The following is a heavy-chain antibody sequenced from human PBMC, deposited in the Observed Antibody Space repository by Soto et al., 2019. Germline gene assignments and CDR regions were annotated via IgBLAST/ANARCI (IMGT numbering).Heavy chain of an antibody. CDR1: GYTFTGYY. CDR2: INPNSGGT. J-gene: IGHJ6*02. D-gene: IGHD2-15*01. Sequence: ASVKVSCKASGYTFTGYYMHWVRQAPGQGLEWMGWINPNSGGTNYAQKFQGRVTMTRDTSISTAYMELSRLRSDDTAVFYCARDQTQSEAVPGSYGMVAWGQGTTVTVS. CDR3: ARDQTQSEAVPGSYGMVA. V-gene: IGHV1-2*02.